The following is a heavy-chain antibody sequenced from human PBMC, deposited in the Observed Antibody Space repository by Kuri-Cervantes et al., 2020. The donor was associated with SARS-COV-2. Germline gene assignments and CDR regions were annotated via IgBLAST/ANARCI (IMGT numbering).Heavy chain of an antibody. CDR1: GGSISSSCYY. V-gene: IGHV4-39*01. J-gene: IGHJ5*02. CDR2: IYYSGST. CDR3: ARGLKILTGYYEGVDGRRRKNWFDP. Sequence: SETLSLTCTVSGGSISSSCYYWGWIRQPPGKGLEGIGSIYYSGSTYYNPSLKRRVTISVDTSKNQFSLKLSSVTAADTAVYYCARGLKILTGYYEGVDGRRRKNWFDPWGQGTLVTVSS. D-gene: IGHD3-9*01.